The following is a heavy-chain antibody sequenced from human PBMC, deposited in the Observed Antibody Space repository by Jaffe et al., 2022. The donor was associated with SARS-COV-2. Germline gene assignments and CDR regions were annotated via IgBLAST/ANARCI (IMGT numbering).Heavy chain of an antibody. V-gene: IGHV3-48*01. J-gene: IGHJ4*02. CDR3: ARDYSGFYSPDYFDF. CDR1: GFIFGTHS. D-gene: IGHD3-22*01. Sequence: EVQLVESGGGLVQPGGSLRLSCAASGFIFGTHSMAWVRQAPGKGLEWVSYISSSGNTVFYADSVKGRFTISRDNAKNSLYLQMENLRAEDTAAYYCARDYSGFYSPDYFDFWGQGTLVTVSS. CDR2: ISSSGNTV.